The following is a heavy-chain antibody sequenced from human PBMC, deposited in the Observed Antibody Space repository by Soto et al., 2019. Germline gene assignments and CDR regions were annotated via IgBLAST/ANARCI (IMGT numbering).Heavy chain of an antibody. CDR3: ARGPLAREEHYYYGMDV. D-gene: IGHD1-1*01. J-gene: IGHJ6*02. CDR1: GGTFSSYA. CDR2: IIPIFGTA. V-gene: IGHV1-69*01. Sequence: QVQLVQSGAEVKKPGSSVKVSCKASGGTFSSYAISWVRQAPGQGLEWMGGIIPIFGTANYAQKFQGRVTITADESTSTAYMDLSSLRSEDTAVYYCARGPLAREEHYYYGMDVWGQGTTVTVSS.